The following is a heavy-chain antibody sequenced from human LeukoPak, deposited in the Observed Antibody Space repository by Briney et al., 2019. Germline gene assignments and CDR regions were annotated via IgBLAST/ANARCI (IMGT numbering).Heavy chain of an antibody. CDR2: INPNSGGT. Sequence: ASVKVSCKASGYTFTGYYMHWVRQAPGLGLEWMGWINPNSGGTNYAQKFQGRVTMTRDTSISTAYMELSRLRSDDTAVYYCASAQYSSSWYRDYWGQGTLVTVSS. CDR1: GYTFTGYY. D-gene: IGHD6-13*01. CDR3: ASAQYSSSWYRDY. J-gene: IGHJ4*02. V-gene: IGHV1-2*02.